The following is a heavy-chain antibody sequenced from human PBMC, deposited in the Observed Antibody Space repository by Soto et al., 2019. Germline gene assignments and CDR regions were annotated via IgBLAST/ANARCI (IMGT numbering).Heavy chain of an antibody. CDR1: GGSFRGYY. D-gene: IGHD6-19*01. CDR2: INHSGST. V-gene: IGHV4-34*01. J-gene: IGHJ4*02. Sequence: QGQLQQWGAGLLKPSETLSLTCAVYGGSFRGYYWCWIRQPPGKGLEWIGEINHSGSTNYNPSLKSRVTISVDTSKNQSSLKLSAVTAADTAVYYCARNPIPFISGWYYSPFFFDYWGQGTLVTVSS. CDR3: ARNPIPFISGWYYSPFFFDY.